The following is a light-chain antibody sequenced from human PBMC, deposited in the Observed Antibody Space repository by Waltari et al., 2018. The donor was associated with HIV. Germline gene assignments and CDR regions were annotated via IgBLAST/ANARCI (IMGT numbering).Light chain of an antibody. CDR1: QSIGPW. J-gene: IGKJ3*01. CDR3: QQMNSFT. CDR2: KAS. Sequence: DIQLTQSPSTLSASVGDTFTITCRASQSIGPWLAWYQQKPGKAPKLVIYKASSLEIGIPSRFSGSVSGTQFTLTITSLQPDDFGTYYCQQMNSFTFGPGTKVD. V-gene: IGKV1-5*03.